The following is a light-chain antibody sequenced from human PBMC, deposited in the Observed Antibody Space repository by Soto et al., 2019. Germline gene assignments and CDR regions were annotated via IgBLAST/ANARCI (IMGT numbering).Light chain of an antibody. V-gene: IGKV1-12*01. CDR1: QGISSY. J-gene: IGKJ4*01. CDR2: AAS. Sequence: DIQMTQSPSSVSASVGDRVTITCRASQGISSYLAWYQQKPGKAPNLLIYAASSLQSGVPSRFSGSGSGTDFTLTISSLQPEDFASYYCKQTKTFPLTFGGGTKVEIK. CDR3: KQTKTFPLT.